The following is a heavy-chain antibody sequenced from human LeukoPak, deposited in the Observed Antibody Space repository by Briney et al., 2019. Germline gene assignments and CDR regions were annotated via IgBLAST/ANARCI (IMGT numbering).Heavy chain of an antibody. CDR3: ARHYMQTTHLDN. V-gene: IGHV4-39*01. Sequence: SETLSLTCTVSGGFIRNSNYYWAWIRQPPGKGLEWVASVYHIGSTYYNPSLTSRLITSVDTSKNQFSLNVTSVTAADTAVYFCARHYMQTTHLDNWGQGILVTVSS. CDR2: VYHIGST. CDR1: GGFIRNSNYY. D-gene: IGHD1-14*01. J-gene: IGHJ4*02.